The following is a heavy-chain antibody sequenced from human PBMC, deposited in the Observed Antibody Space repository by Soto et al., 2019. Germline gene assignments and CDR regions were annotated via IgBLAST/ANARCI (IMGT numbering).Heavy chain of an antibody. J-gene: IGHJ4*02. CDR2: IIPILGIA. CDR1: GSTFSSYT. D-gene: IGHD2-15*01. Sequence: QVQLVQSGAEVKKPGSSVKVSCKASGSTFSSYTISWVRQAPGQGLEWMGRIIPILGIANYAQKFQGRVTINADKSTSTAYMELSSLRSEDTAVYYCAGRGSFLYDYWGQGTLVTVSS. CDR3: AGRGSFLYDY. V-gene: IGHV1-69*02.